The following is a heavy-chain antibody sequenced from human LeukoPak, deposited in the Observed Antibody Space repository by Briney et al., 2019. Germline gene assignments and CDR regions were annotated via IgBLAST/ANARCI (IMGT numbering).Heavy chain of an antibody. Sequence: ASVKVSCKASGFTFTTYGISWVRQAPGQGLEWMGWISTYNGNTNSARRFQGRVTMTTDTSTSTAYMELRSLRSDDTAVYYCARDSCIGGGGYIDYWGQGTLVTVSS. CDR2: ISTYNGNT. CDR3: ARDSCIGGGGYIDY. D-gene: IGHD2-8*02. CDR1: GFTFTTYG. J-gene: IGHJ4*02. V-gene: IGHV1-18*01.